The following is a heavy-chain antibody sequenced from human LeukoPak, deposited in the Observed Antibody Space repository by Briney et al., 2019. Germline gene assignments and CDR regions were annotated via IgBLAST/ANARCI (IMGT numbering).Heavy chain of an antibody. CDR2: IIPILGIA. V-gene: IGHV1-69*04. D-gene: IGHD2-15*01. CDR3: ARDSVGYCSGGSCHNNWFDP. J-gene: IGHJ5*02. CDR1: GGTFSSYA. Sequence: SVKVSCKASGGTFSSYAISWVRQAPGQGLEWMGRIIPILGIANYAQKFQGRVTITADKSTSTAYMELSSLRSEDTAVYYCARDSVGYCSGGSCHNNWFDPWGQGTLVTVSS.